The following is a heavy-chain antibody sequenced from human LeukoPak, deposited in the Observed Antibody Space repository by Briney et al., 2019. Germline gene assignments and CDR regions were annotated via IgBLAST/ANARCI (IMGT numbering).Heavy chain of an antibody. V-gene: IGHV3-23*01. CDR2: ISGSSGST. Sequence: GGSLRLSCAASGFTFSNYAMSWVRQAPGKGLEWVSVISGSSGSTYYADSVTGRFTISRDNSKNTLYLQMNSLRVEDTAVYYCARGAEQWLVRSAFDIWGQGTMVTVSS. D-gene: IGHD6-19*01. J-gene: IGHJ3*02. CDR1: GFTFSNYA. CDR3: ARGAEQWLVRSAFDI.